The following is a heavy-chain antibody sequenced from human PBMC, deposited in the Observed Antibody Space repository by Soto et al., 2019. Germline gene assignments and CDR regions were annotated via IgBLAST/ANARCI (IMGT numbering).Heavy chain of an antibody. Sequence: EVQLVESGGGLVQPGGSLRLSCAASGFTFSNAWMNWVRQAPGKGLEWIGRIKKRADGGTADHADSVKGRFTVSRDNSKNTLYLQIYSLRPEDTAVYYCARDYSSGWCLDYWGQGSLVTVSS. D-gene: IGHD6-13*01. J-gene: IGHJ4*02. CDR2: IKKRADGGTA. V-gene: IGHV3-15*01. CDR3: ARDYSSGWCLDY. CDR1: GFTFSNAW.